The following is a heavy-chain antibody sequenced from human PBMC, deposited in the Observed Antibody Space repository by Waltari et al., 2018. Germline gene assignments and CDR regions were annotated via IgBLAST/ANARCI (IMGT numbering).Heavy chain of an antibody. V-gene: IGHV3-74*01. CDR3: VMYSSSFLGDC. J-gene: IGHJ4*02. Sequence: EVQLVESGGGLVQPGGSLRLSCAASGFIFNNYWTHWVRQAPGKGLVSVSHINTDGSITNYADSVKGRFTISRDNAKNTLFLQMNSLRAEDTAVYYCVMYSSSFLGDCWGQGTLVTVSS. CDR1: GFIFNNYW. D-gene: IGHD6-13*01. CDR2: INTDGSIT.